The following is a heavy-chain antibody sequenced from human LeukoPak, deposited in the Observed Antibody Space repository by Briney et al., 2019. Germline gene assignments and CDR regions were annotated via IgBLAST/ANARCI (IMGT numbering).Heavy chain of an antibody. CDR2: IYPGDSDT. V-gene: IGHV5-51*01. D-gene: IGHD3-22*01. CDR1: GYSFTSYW. Sequence: RGESLKISCKGSGYSFTSYWIGWVRQMPGKGLEWMGIIYPGDSDTRYSPSFQGQVTISADKSTSTAYLQWSSLKASDTAMYYCARNYYDSSGYYSGFDYWGQGTLVTVSS. J-gene: IGHJ4*02. CDR3: ARNYYDSSGYYSGFDY.